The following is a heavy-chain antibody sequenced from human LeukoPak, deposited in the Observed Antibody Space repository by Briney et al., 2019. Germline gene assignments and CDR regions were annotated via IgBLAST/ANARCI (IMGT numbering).Heavy chain of an antibody. Sequence: SETLSLTCTVSGGSISSSGYYWGWIRQPPGKGLEWIGSIYSSGSTYYHPSLKSRVTISVDTSKNQFSLMLSSVTAADTPVYYCARAGQQLGHFDYWGQGTLVTVSS. V-gene: IGHV4-39*07. CDR2: IYSSGST. D-gene: IGHD6-13*01. J-gene: IGHJ4*02. CDR3: ARAGQQLGHFDY. CDR1: GGSISSSGYY.